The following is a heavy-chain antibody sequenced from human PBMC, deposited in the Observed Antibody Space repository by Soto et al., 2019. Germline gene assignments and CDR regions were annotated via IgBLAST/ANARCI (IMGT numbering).Heavy chain of an antibody. CDR1: GGSISSSSYY. Sequence: SETLSLTCTVSGGSISSSSYYWGWIRQPPGKGLEWIGSIYYSGSTYYNPSLKSRVTISVDTSKNQFSLKLSSVTAADTAVYYCATIAVAALYGMDVWGQGTTVTVSS. V-gene: IGHV4-39*01. CDR3: ATIAVAALYGMDV. J-gene: IGHJ6*02. D-gene: IGHD6-19*01. CDR2: IYYSGST.